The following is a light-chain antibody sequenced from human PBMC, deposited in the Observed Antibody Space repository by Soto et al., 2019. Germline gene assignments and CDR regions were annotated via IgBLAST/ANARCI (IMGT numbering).Light chain of an antibody. Sequence: QSALTQPPSVSWAPGQRVTMSCTGSSSNIGAGYDVHWYQQLPGTAPKLLIYGNINRPSGVPDRFSGSKSGTSASLAIAGLQAEDEADYYCQSYDNSLSGYVFGTGTKVTVL. CDR3: QSYDNSLSGYV. CDR1: SSNIGAGYD. J-gene: IGLJ1*01. V-gene: IGLV1-40*01. CDR2: GNI.